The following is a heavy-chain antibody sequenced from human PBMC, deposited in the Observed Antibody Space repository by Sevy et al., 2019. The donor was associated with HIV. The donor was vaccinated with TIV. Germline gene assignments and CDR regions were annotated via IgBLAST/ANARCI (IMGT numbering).Heavy chain of an antibody. CDR3: VKDRFRYYDILTGSDY. CDR1: GFTFSSYA. CDR2: ISSNGGSK. J-gene: IGHJ4*02. Sequence: GGSLRLSCSASGFTFSSYAMHWVRQAPGKGLEYVSAISSNGGSKYYADSVKGRFTISRDNSKNTLYLQMSSLRAEDTAVYYCVKDRFRYYDILTGSDYWGQGTLVTVSS. D-gene: IGHD3-9*01. V-gene: IGHV3-64D*06.